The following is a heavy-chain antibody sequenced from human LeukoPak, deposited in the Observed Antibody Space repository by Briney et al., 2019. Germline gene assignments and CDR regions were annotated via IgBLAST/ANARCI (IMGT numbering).Heavy chain of an antibody. D-gene: IGHD6-13*01. J-gene: IGHJ4*02. CDR2: TSYSDST. Sequence: SETLSLTCTVSGDSFSSGYWSWIRQPPGKGLEWIGYTSYSDSTRYSPSLKSRVTMSIDTSMNQFSLKVTSVTAADTAVYYCARGSSRFDCWGQGTLDTVSS. CDR1: GDSFSSGY. CDR3: ARGSSRFDC. V-gene: IGHV4-59*01.